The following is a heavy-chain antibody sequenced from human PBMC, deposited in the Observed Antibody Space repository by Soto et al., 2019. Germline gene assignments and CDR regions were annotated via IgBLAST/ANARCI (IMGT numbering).Heavy chain of an antibody. V-gene: IGHV3-7*01. CDR2: IKQDGSEK. D-gene: IGHD5-18*01. CDR3: ARVDTAMKYYYGMDV. J-gene: IGHJ6*02. Sequence: GGSLRLSCASSVFTFISYWMSWVRQAPGKGLEWVANIKQDGSEKYYVDSVKGRFTISRDNAKNSLYLQMNSLRAEDTAVYYCARVDTAMKYYYGMDVWGQGTTVTVSS. CDR1: VFTFISYW.